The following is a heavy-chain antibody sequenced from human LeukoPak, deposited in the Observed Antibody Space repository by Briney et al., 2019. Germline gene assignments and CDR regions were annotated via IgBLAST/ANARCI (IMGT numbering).Heavy chain of an antibody. J-gene: IGHJ4*02. D-gene: IGHD2-21*01. CDR1: GYTFTSYY. V-gene: IGHV1-46*01. CDR2: IYPSGGST. Sequence: ASVKVSCKASGYTFTSYYMHWVRQAPGQGLEWMGMIYPSGGSTSYAQKFQGRVTMTRDTSTSTVYMELSSLRSEDTAVYYCARFIVSGGYFDYWGQGTLVTVSS. CDR3: ARFIVSGGYFDY.